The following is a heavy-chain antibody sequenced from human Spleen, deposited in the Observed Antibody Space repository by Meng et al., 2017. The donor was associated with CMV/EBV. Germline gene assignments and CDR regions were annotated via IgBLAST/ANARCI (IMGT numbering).Heavy chain of an antibody. Sequence: FSSYGMHWGRQAPGKGLEWVAVISYDGSNKYYADSVKGRFTISRDNSKNTLYLQMNSLRAEDTAVYYCAKILSSYYYDSSGYWTSDYWGQGTLVTVSS. J-gene: IGHJ4*02. CDR1: FSSYG. CDR3: AKILSSYYYDSSGYWTSDY. D-gene: IGHD3-22*01. CDR2: ISYDGSNK. V-gene: IGHV3-30*18.